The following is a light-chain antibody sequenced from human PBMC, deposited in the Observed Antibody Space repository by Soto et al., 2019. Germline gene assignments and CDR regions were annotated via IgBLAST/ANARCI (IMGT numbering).Light chain of an antibody. V-gene: IGKV3-20*01. CDR3: QQFGGSPLFT. J-gene: IGKJ3*01. Sequence: EIVLTQSPGTLSLSPGERATLSCRASQSISSSYLAWYQQKPGQAPRLLIYAASTRATGIPDRFSGSGSETDFTLTISRLEPEDFAVYYSQQFGGSPLFTFGPGTKVDV. CDR2: AAS. CDR1: QSISSSY.